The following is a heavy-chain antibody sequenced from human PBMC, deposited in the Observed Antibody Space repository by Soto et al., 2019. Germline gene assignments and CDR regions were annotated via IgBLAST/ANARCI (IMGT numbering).Heavy chain of an antibody. D-gene: IGHD6-6*01. V-gene: IGHV4-61*03. Sequence: QVQLQESGPGLVKPSETLSLTCTVSGVSVNNDNYYRSWIRQPPGKGLEWIGYIYYTGSTTYNPSLKSRVTISLDTSRNHFSLSLSSVTAADTAVFYCAREYSNSPEAFDFWGRGTLVTVSS. CDR3: AREYSNSPEAFDF. CDR1: GVSVNNDNYY. J-gene: IGHJ4*02. CDR2: IYYTGST.